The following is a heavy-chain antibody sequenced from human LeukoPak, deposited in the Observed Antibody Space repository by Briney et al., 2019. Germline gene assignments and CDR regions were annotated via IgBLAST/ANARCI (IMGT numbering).Heavy chain of an antibody. CDR1: GGSFSGYY. D-gene: IGHD6-19*01. CDR2: INHSGST. Sequence: SETLSLTCAVYGGSFSGYYWSWIRQPPGKGLEWIGEINHSGSTNYSPSLKSRVTISVDTSKNQFSLKLSSVTAADTAVYYCARVGNSSGSPRAFDIWGQGTMVTVSS. J-gene: IGHJ3*02. CDR3: ARVGNSSGSPRAFDI. V-gene: IGHV4-34*01.